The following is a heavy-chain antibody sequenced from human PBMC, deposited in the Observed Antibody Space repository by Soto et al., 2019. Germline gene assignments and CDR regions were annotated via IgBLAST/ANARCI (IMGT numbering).Heavy chain of an antibody. V-gene: IGHV4-34*01. J-gene: IGHJ4*02. CDR3: ARLVAGPDY. Sequence: SETLSLTCRVYGVSFSAYYLSWIRQPPGEGLEWIGEINHSGSTNYNPSLKSRVTISIDTSKNQFSLMLTSVTAADTAVYYCARLVAGPDYWGQGTLVTVS. CDR2: INHSGST. D-gene: IGHD6-19*01. CDR1: GVSFSAYY.